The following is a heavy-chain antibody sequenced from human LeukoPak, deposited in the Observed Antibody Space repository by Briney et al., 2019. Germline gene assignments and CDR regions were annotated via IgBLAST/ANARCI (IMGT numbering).Heavy chain of an antibody. CDR3: TKALMVRGVVSGAFDI. CDR1: EFTFSSAW. J-gene: IGHJ3*02. Sequence: PGGSLRLSCAASEFTFSSAWMSWVRQAPGKGLEWVGRIKSNTDGGTTDYPAPVKGRFTMSRDDSKNTLYLQMNSLEADDTAVYYCTKALMVRGVVSGAFDIWGQGTMVTVSS. CDR2: IKSNTDGGTT. V-gene: IGHV3-15*01. D-gene: IGHD3-10*01.